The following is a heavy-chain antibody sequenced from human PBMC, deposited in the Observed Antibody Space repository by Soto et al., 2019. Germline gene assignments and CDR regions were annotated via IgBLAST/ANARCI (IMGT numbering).Heavy chain of an antibody. V-gene: IGHV3-66*01. CDR3: ARDASKSGYDSPYPDY. D-gene: IGHD5-12*01. CDR1: GFTVSSNY. J-gene: IGHJ4*02. Sequence: EVQLVESGGGLVQPGGSLRLSCAASGFTVSSNYMSWVRQAPGKGLEWVSVIYSGGSTYYADSVKGRFTISRDNSKNTLYLQMNSLRAEDTAVYYCARDASKSGYDSPYPDYWGQGTLVTVSS. CDR2: IYSGGST.